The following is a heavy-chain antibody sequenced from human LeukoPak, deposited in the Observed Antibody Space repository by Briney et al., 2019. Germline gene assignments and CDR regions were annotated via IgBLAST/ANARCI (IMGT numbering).Heavy chain of an antibody. CDR3: ARRMAYYYDSSGYSFDY. CDR2: IYYSGST. J-gene: IGHJ4*02. Sequence: SETLSLTCAVYGGSFSGYYWSWIRQPPGKGLEWIGSIYYSGSTYYNPSLKSRVTMSVDTSKNQFSLKLSSVTAADTAVYYCARRMAYYYDSSGYSFDYWGQGTLVTVSS. CDR1: GGSFSGYY. V-gene: IGHV4-34*01. D-gene: IGHD3-22*01.